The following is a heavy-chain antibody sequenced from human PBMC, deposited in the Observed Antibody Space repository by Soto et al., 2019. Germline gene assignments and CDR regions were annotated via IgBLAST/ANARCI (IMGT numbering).Heavy chain of an antibody. CDR1: GCSSSGYY. J-gene: IGHJ6*02. CDR3: ARDGAQQGDYGMDV. D-gene: IGHD6-13*01. CDR2: IYYSGST. Sequence: PSETLSLTSTFSGCSSSGYYWSWLRQPPGKGLEWIGYIYYSGSTYYHPSLKSRVTISVDTSKNQFSLKLSSVTAADTPVYYCARDGAQQGDYGMDVWGQGTTVTVSS. V-gene: IGHV4-59*12.